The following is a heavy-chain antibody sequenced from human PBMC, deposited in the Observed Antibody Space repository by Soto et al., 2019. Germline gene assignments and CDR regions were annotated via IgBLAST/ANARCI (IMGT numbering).Heavy chain of an antibody. J-gene: IGHJ4*02. CDR2: IYYSGDT. D-gene: IGHD5-12*01. CDR3: ASLRGLSGHPGE. V-gene: IGHV4-31*03. CDR1: GGSLTSGGYY. Sequence: QVQLQESGPGLVKASQTLSLTCTVSGGSLTSGGYYWSWVRQHPGKGLEWIGYIYYSGDTYYSPSLRSRATISRDTSKQQFSLKLNSVTAADTAVYYCASLRGLSGHPGEWSQGSLVTVSS.